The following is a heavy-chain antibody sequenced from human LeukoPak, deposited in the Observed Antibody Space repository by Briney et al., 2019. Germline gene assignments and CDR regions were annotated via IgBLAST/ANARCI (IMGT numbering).Heavy chain of an antibody. CDR3: ARDYGYAFDT. CDR1: GFTFSGYT. D-gene: IGHD3-16*01. V-gene: IGHV3-48*01. CDR2: ISRTSDIV. J-gene: IGHJ3*02. Sequence: GGPLRLSCAASGFTFSGYTLNWLRQAPGKGLEWVSYISRTSDIVSYADSVRGRFTISRDNAKNSLYLQMSSLRAEDTAVYYCARDYGYAFDTWGQGTMVTVSS.